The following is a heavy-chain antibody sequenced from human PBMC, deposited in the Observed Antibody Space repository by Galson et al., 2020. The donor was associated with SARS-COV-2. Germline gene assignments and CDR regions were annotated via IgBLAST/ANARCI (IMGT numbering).Heavy chain of an antibody. CDR2: MKSRGEGATR. CDR1: GFKVRDVW. V-gene: IGHV3-15*01. CDR3: TTDPRE. Sequence: GESLKISCVVSGFKVRDVWMSWVRQRPGKGLEWLGRMKSRGEGATREYGASVNGRFSISRDEPRNTVFLQMNSLTAEDTGIYYCTTDPREWGRGTLVTVSS. J-gene: IGHJ4*02.